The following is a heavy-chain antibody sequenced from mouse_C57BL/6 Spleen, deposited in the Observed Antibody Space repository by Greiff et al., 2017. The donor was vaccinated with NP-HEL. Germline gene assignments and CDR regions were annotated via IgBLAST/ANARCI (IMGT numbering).Heavy chain of an antibody. CDR1: GFSLTSYG. J-gene: IGHJ2*01. CDR3: ARYYDADYFDY. CDR2: IWSGGST. V-gene: IGHV2-2*01. D-gene: IGHD2-4*01. Sequence: QVQLKESGPGLVQPSQSLSITCTVSGFSLTSYGVHWVRQSPGKGLEWLGVIWSGGSTDYNAAFISRLSISKDNSKSQVFFKMNSLQADDTAIYYCARYYDADYFDYWGQGTTLTVSS.